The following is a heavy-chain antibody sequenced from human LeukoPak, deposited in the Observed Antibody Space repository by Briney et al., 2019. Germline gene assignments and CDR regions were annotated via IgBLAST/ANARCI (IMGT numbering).Heavy chain of an antibody. Sequence: SETLSLTCTVSGGSISSYYWSWIRQPPGKGLEWIGYIFYTGSTDYNPSLKSRVTISMDTSKNQFSLKLSSVTAADTALYYCARHGYQDWFDPWGQGTLVTVSS. D-gene: IGHD2-2*01. V-gene: IGHV4-59*01. CDR2: IFYTGST. CDR1: GGSISSYY. CDR3: ARHGYQDWFDP. J-gene: IGHJ5*02.